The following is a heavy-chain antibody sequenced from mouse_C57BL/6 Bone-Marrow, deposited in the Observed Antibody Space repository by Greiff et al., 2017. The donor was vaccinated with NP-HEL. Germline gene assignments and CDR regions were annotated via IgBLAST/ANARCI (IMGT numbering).Heavy chain of an antibody. V-gene: IGHV5-17*01. J-gene: IGHJ4*01. CDR2: ISSGSSTI. CDR3: ARRSKGYYYAMDY. CDR1: GFTFSDYG. D-gene: IGHD1-3*01. Sequence: EVQVVESGGGLVKPGGSLKLSCAASGFTFSDYGMHWVRQAPEKGLEWVAYISSGSSTIYYADTVKGRFTISRDNAKNTLFLQMTSLRSEDTAMYYCARRSKGYYYAMDYWGQGTSVTVSS.